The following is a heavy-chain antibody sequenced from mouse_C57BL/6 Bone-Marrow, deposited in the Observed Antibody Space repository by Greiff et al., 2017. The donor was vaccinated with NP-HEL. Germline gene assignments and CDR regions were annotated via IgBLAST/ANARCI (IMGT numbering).Heavy chain of an antibody. V-gene: IGHV14-4*01. J-gene: IGHJ4*01. CDR1: GFNFKDDY. CDR3: TTRDPMDY. CDR2: IDPENGDT. Sequence: VHVKQSGAELVRPGASVKLSCTASGFNFKDDYMHWVKQRPEQGLEWIGWIDPENGDTEYASKFQGKATITADTSSNTAYLQLSSLTSEDTAVYYCTTRDPMDYWGQGTSVTVTS.